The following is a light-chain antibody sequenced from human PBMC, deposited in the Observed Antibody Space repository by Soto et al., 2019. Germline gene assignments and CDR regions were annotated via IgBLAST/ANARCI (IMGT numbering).Light chain of an antibody. Sequence: QSALTQPPSASGSPGQSVAISCTGTSSDVGGYNYVSWNQQHPGKAPKLMIYEVNKRPSGVPDRFSGSKSGNTASLTVSGLQAEDEADYYCSSYAGSSNVLGTGTKVTVL. CDR1: SSDVGGYNY. V-gene: IGLV2-8*01. J-gene: IGLJ1*01. CDR3: SSYAGSSNV. CDR2: EVN.